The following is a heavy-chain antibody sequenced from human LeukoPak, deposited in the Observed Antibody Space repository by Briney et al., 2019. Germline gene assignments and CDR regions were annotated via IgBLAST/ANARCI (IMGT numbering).Heavy chain of an antibody. CDR1: GYSISSGYY. CDR2: IYHSGST. Sequence: SETLSLTCTVSGYSISSGYYWGWIRQPPGKGLEWIGSIYHSGSTYYNPSLKSRVTISVDTSKNQFSLRLSSVTAADTAAYYCARPLYYYDSSGRNDAFDIWGQGTMVTVSS. V-gene: IGHV4-38-2*02. CDR3: ARPLYYYDSSGRNDAFDI. J-gene: IGHJ3*02. D-gene: IGHD3-22*01.